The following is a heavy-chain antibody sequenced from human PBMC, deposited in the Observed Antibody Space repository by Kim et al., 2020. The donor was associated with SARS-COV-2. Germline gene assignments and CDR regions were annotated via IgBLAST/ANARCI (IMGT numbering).Heavy chain of an antibody. Sequence: GGSLRLSCAASGFTFTNYGMHWVRQAPGKGLEWVAVIWSDGGNKYYPDSVKGRFTISRDNSKNTVHLQMNSLRAEDTAMYYCARDLLERWNYVTGAYYYYYYMDVWGKGTTVTVSS. V-gene: IGHV3-33*01. J-gene: IGHJ6*03. D-gene: IGHD1-7*01. CDR3: ARDLLERWNYVTGAYYYYYYMDV. CDR1: GFTFTNYG. CDR2: IWSDGGNK.